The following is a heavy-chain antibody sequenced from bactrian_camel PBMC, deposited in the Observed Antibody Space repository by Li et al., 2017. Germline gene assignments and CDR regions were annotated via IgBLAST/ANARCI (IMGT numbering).Heavy chain of an antibody. CDR3: AAGFCPWSVDIPRTSAFTY. CDR1: GNLARRNC. D-gene: IGHD8*01. Sequence: HVQLVESGGGSVQPGGSLRLSCTASGNLARRNCMGWFRQAPGLEREGVAVIYTGSDVTKYGDSVKGRFTISQDRTNNTVILEMNSLKPEDTAMYYCAAGFCPWSVDIPRTSAFTYWGRGTQVTVS. J-gene: IGHJ4*01. V-gene: IGHV3S54*01. CDR2: IYTGSDVT.